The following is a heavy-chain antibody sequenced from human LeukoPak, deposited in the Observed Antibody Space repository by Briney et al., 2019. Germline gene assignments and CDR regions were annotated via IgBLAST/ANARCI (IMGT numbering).Heavy chain of an antibody. CDR1: GFTFSAYT. CDR3: ARGGGKYALDC. D-gene: IGHD2-15*01. CDR2: MRGSGSDI. V-gene: IGHV3-21*04. J-gene: IGHJ4*02. Sequence: GGSLRLSCAASGFTFSAYTMNWVRQAPGKGLEWVSSMRGSGSDIDYADSVKGRFTISRDNSKNTLYLQMNSLRAEDTAVYYCARGGGKYALDCWGQGTLVTVSS.